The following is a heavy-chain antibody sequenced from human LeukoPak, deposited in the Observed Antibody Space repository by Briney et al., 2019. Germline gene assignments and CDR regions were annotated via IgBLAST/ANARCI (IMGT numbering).Heavy chain of an antibody. D-gene: IGHD2/OR15-2a*01. Sequence: GGSLRLSCAASGFTISSYGMHWVRQAPGKGLEWVAVIWYDGSNKYYADSVKGRFTISRDNSKNTLYLQMNSLRAEDTAVYYCAREHFQEYYFDYWGQGTLVTVSS. CDR3: AREHFQEYYFDY. CDR2: IWYDGSNK. J-gene: IGHJ4*02. CDR1: GFTISSYG. V-gene: IGHV3-33*01.